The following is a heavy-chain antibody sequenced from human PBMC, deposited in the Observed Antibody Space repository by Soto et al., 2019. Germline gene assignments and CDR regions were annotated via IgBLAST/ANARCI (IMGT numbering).Heavy chain of an antibody. CDR2: IYWDDDK. Sequence: QITLKESGPTLVKPTQTLTLTCTFSGFSLSTSGVGVGWIRQPPGKALEWLALIYWDDDKRYSPSLKSRLTLTKDTSKNQVALTTPNMDPVHTATYYCAHTHIVGATFDYWGQGTLVTVSS. CDR3: AHTHIVGATFDY. V-gene: IGHV2-5*02. D-gene: IGHD1-26*01. J-gene: IGHJ4*02. CDR1: GFSLSTSGVG.